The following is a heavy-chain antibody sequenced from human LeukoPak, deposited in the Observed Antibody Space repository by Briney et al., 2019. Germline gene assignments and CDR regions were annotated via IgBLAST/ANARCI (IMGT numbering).Heavy chain of an antibody. Sequence: ASVKVSCKATGYTFTDDYVHWVRQAPGQGLEWMGWINPDSDDTRYAQKFQGRVTMTRDTSISAAYMELSGLRSDDTAVYFCASGFCSAGDCNQFDYRGQGTLVTVSS. CDR3: ASGFCSAGDCNQFDY. V-gene: IGHV1-2*02. J-gene: IGHJ4*02. D-gene: IGHD2-15*01. CDR1: GYTFTDDY. CDR2: INPDSDDT.